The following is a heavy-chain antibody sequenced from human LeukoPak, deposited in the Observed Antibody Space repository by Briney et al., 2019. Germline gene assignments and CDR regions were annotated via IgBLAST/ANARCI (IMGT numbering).Heavy chain of an antibody. Sequence: SETLSLTCAVYGGSFSGYYWTWIRQPPGKGLEWIGEINHSRSTNYNPSLKSRVTISVDTSKNQFSLKLSSVTAEDTAVYYCAKKRQALVNNYYYYYMDVWGKGTTVTVSS. V-gene: IGHV4-34*01. CDR3: AKKRQALVNNYYYYYMDV. CDR2: INHSRST. CDR1: GGSFSGYY. D-gene: IGHD2-8*02. J-gene: IGHJ6*03.